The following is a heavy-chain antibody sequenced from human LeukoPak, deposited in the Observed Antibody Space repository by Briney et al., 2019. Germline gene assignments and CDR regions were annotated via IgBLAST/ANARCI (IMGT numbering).Heavy chain of an antibody. CDR3: ARGKRLGGYYYDS. Sequence: SETLSLTCTVSNGYISSSNYYWGWIRQPPGKGLEWIGSIFYSGTTHYNPSLESRVTISVDTFKNQFFLNQTSVTAADTAVYYCARGKRLGGYYYDSWGQGTLVTVSS. D-gene: IGHD3-22*01. CDR2: IFYSGTT. CDR1: NGYISSSNYY. J-gene: IGHJ5*01. V-gene: IGHV4-39*07.